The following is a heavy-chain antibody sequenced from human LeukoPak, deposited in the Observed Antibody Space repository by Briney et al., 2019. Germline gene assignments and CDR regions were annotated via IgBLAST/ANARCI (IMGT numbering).Heavy chain of an antibody. V-gene: IGHV4-59*12. D-gene: IGHD3-22*01. CDR1: GGSISSYY. CDR3: AREGSRDDSSGYYFPD. J-gene: IGHJ4*02. Sequence: KSSEALSLTCTVSGGSISSYYWSWIRQPPGKGLEWIGYIYYSGSTNYNPSLKSRVTISVDTSKNQFSLKLSSVTAADTAVYYCAREGSRDDSSGYYFPDWGQGTLVTVSS. CDR2: IYYSGST.